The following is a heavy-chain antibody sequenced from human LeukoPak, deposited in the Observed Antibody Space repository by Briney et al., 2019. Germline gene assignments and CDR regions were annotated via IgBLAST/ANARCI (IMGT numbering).Heavy chain of an antibody. D-gene: IGHD3-9*01. J-gene: IGHJ4*02. CDR1: GFTFSSYS. Sequence: GSLRLSCAASGFTFSSYSMNWVRQAPGKGLEWVSYISSSSSTIYYADSVRGRFTIFRDNAKNSLYLQMNSLRAEDTAVYYCARDGYYDILTDWGQGTLVTVSS. CDR3: ARDGYYDILTD. CDR2: ISSSSSTI. V-gene: IGHV3-48*04.